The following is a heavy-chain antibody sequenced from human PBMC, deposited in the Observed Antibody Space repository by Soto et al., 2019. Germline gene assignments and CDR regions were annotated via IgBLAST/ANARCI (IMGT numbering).Heavy chain of an antibody. J-gene: IGHJ3*02. D-gene: IGHD3-16*01. CDR3: AKGLQFTLTFLAFAI. Sequence: QVQLVESGGGVVQPGRSLRLSCAASGFTFSSYGMHWFRQAPGQGLEWVAVISYDGSNKYYADSVKGRFTISRDNSKNTVYLQMNSLRAEDTAVYYCAKGLQFTLTFLAFAIWGQGTMVTVSS. CDR2: ISYDGSNK. CDR1: GFTFSSYG. V-gene: IGHV3-30*18.